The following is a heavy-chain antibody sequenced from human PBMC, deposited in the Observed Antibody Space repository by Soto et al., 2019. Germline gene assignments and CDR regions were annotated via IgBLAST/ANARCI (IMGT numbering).Heavy chain of an antibody. CDR1: GYTFTGDY. V-gene: IGHV1-2*02. CDR3: ARYTGSKSLFDS. CDR2: INPKSGYT. Sequence: ASVKVSCKASGYTFTGDYLHWVRQAPGQGLEWMAWINPKSGYTKSAQKFQARVTLTRDTSISTAYMELRSLRSEDTAVYFCARYTGSKSLFDSWGQGTLVTVSS. J-gene: IGHJ4*02. D-gene: IGHD1-26*01.